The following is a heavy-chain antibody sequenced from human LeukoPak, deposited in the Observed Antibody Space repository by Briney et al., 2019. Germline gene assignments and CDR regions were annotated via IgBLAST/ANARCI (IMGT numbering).Heavy chain of an antibody. Sequence: GGSLRLSCAASGFTVSSNYMSWVRQAPGKGPEWVSVIYSGGSTYYADSVKGRFTISRDNSKNTLYLQMNSLRAEDTAVYYCARGGGDKGDYYYYMDVWGKGTTVTISS. J-gene: IGHJ6*03. V-gene: IGHV3-53*01. CDR3: ARGGGDKGDYYYYMDV. CDR2: IYSGGST. CDR1: GFTVSSNY. D-gene: IGHD2-21*02.